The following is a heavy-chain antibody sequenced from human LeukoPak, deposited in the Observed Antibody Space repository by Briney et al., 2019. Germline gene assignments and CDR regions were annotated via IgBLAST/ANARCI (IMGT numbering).Heavy chain of an antibody. Sequence: SQTLSLTCTVSGGSINIGTYYWSWIRQPAGKGLEWIGLIYTSGSTNYNPSLKSRVIISVDTSKNQFSLKLTSVTAADTAVYYCAGNVRRIAPVFWGQGTQVTVSS. J-gene: IGHJ4*02. CDR3: AGNVRRIAPVF. CDR1: GGSINIGTYY. D-gene: IGHD2-21*01. V-gene: IGHV4-61*02. CDR2: IYTSGST.